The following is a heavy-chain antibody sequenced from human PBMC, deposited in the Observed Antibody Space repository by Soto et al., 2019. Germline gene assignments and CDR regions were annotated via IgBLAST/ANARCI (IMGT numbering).Heavy chain of an antibody. J-gene: IGHJ6*02. Sequence: QVQLVESGGGVVQPGRSLRLSCAASGFTFSSYAMHWVRQAPGKGLEWVAVISYDGSNKYYADSVKGRFTISRDNSKNTLYLQMNSLRAEDTAVYYCARERWDSEGGYYGMDVWGQGTTVTVSS. V-gene: IGHV3-30-3*01. CDR2: ISYDGSNK. CDR3: ARERWDSEGGYYGMDV. D-gene: IGHD1-26*01. CDR1: GFTFSSYA.